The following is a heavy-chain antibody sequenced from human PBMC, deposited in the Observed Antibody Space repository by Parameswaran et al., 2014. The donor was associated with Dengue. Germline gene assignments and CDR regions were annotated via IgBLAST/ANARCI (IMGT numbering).Heavy chain of an antibody. D-gene: IGHD2-2*01. V-gene: IGHV4-34*01. CDR3: ARGEDCSSTSCLNWFDP. CDR2: INHSGST. J-gene: IGHJ5*02. Sequence: PGKGLEWIGEINHSGSTNYNPSLKSRVTISVDTSKNQFSLKLSSVTAADTAVYYCARGEDCSSTSCLNWFDPWGQGTLVTVSS.